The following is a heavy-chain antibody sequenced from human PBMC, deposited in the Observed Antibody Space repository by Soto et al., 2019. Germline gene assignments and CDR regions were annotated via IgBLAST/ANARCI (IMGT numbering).Heavy chain of an antibody. CDR2: VNPILSMS. V-gene: IGHV1-69*02. CDR3: ASSYGSGYRAFDY. J-gene: IGHJ4*02. CDR1: GDTFNFYS. D-gene: IGHD3-10*01. Sequence: QVQLVQSGAEVKRPGSSVKVSCKASGDTFNFYSINWVRQAPGVGLEWVGRVNPILSMSNYAQRFQGRVTMTADKSTSTAYMELRSLRSGDTAIYYCASSYGSGYRAFDYWGQGALVTVSS.